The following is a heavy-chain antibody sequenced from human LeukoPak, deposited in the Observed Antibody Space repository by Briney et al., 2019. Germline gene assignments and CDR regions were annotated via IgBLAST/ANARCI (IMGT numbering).Heavy chain of an antibody. V-gene: IGHV3-23*01. CDR1: GFTFSSYG. Sequence: PGGSLRLSCAASGFTFSSYGMSWVRQAPGKGLEWVSAISGSGGSTYYADSVKGRFTISRDNSKNTLYLQMNSLRAEDTAVYYCAKGSSAVRGVSKIFDYWGQGTLVAVSS. CDR3: AKGSSAVRGVSKIFDY. D-gene: IGHD3-10*01. J-gene: IGHJ4*02. CDR2: ISGSGGST.